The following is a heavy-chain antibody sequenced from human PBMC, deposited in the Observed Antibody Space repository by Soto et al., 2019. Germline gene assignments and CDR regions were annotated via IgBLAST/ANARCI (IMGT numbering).Heavy chain of an antibody. J-gene: IGHJ4*02. CDR3: ASRDRSPHYRY. CDR1: GGSISSSSYY. V-gene: IGHV4-39*01. D-gene: IGHD2-21*01. Sequence: QLQLQESGPGLVKPSETLSLTCTVSGGSISSSSYYWGWIRQPPGKGLEGIGSIYYSGSTYYNSCLKIRPPIPVETSNTLVSRTLCSVTAAETAADYCASRDRSPHYRYWGQGTLVTVSS. CDR2: IYYSGST.